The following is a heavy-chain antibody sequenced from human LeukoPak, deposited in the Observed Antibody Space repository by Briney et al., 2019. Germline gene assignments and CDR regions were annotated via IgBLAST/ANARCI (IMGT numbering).Heavy chain of an antibody. CDR1: GGSISSGGYY. CDR2: IYYSGST. J-gene: IGHJ4*02. CDR3: ARGRKDSSGYYLDY. D-gene: IGHD3-22*01. V-gene: IGHV4-31*03. Sequence: SQTLSLTCTVSGGSISSGGYYWSWIRQHPGKGLEWIGYIYYSGSTYYNPSLKSRVTISVDTSKNQFSLKLSSVTAADTAVYYCARGRKDSSGYYLDYWGQGTLVTASS.